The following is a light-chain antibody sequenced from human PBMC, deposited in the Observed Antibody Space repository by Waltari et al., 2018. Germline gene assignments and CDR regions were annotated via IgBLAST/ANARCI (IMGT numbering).Light chain of an antibody. CDR2: ASS. J-gene: IGKJ4*01. CDR1: QYIDIY. Sequence: DIQMTQSPSSLSASVGDRVTITCRASQYIDIYLSWYQQRPGRAPKLLIFASSTLQGGVPSRFSGRGSGTDFTLTISSLEPEDFATYYCQQSYTAPSFGGGTRVEI. CDR3: QQSYTAPS. V-gene: IGKV1-39*01.